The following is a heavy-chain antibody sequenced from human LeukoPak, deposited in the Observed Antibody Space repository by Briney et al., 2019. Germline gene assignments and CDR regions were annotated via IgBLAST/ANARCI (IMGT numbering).Heavy chain of an antibody. J-gene: IGHJ6*03. CDR1: GFIFRSYW. CDR3: ARDPLERYDFWSGYFYMDV. CDR2: INQDGSEK. Sequence: PGGSLRLSCEVSGFIFRSYWMDWVRQAPGRGLEWVANINQDGSEKYFVDSVKGRFTISRDNAKNSLYLQMNSLRAEDTAVYYCARDPLERYDFWSGYFYMDVWGKGTTVTVSS. V-gene: IGHV3-7*01. D-gene: IGHD3-3*01.